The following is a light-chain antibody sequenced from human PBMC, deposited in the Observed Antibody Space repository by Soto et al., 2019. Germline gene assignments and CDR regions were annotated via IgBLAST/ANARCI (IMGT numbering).Light chain of an antibody. J-gene: IGLJ2*01. V-gene: IGLV4-69*01. CDR1: SGHSSYA. CDR2: LNSDGSH. Sequence: QSVLTQSPSASASLGASVKLTCTLSSGHSSYAIAWHQQQPEKGPRYLMKLNSDGSHSKGDGIPDRFSGSSSGAERYLTISCLQSEDEADYYCQTWGTGHVVFGGGTKVTVL. CDR3: QTWGTGHVV.